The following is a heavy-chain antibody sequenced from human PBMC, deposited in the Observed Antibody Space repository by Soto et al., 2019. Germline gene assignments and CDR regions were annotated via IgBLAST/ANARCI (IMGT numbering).Heavy chain of an antibody. CDR3: ARYSGSYSRWFDP. D-gene: IGHD1-26*01. Sequence: PSETLSLTCAVSGGSISSSNWWSWVRQPPGKGLEWIGEIYHSGSTNYNPSLKSRVTISVDKSKNQFSLKLSSVTAADTAVYYCARYSGSYSRWFDPWGRGTTVTVSS. CDR2: IYHSGST. J-gene: IGHJ5*01. CDR1: GGSISSSNW. V-gene: IGHV4-4*02.